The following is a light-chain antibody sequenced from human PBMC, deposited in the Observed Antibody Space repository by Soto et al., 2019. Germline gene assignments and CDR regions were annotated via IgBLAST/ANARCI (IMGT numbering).Light chain of an antibody. Sequence: DIQMTQSPFSLSASLGDRVTITRRASQSISDYLNWYQQKPGKGPKLLIFAASSLQVGVPSRFSGSGSGTDFTLTISSLQPEDFATYFCQQSHSAPFTFGRGTTVDI. CDR1: QSISDY. CDR3: QQSHSAPFT. V-gene: IGKV1-39*01. CDR2: AAS. J-gene: IGKJ3*01.